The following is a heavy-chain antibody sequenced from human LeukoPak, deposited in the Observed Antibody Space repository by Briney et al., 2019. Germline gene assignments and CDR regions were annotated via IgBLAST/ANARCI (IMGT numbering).Heavy chain of an antibody. J-gene: IGHJ6*02. D-gene: IGHD4-11*01. Sequence: SETLSLTCAVYRGSFSGYYWSWIRQPPGKGLEWIGEINHSGSTNYNPSLKSRVTISVDTSKNQFSLKLSSVTAADTAVYYCARAYSGDYYYYGMDVWGQGTTVTVSS. CDR2: INHSGST. CDR3: ARAYSGDYYYYGMDV. CDR1: RGSFSGYY. V-gene: IGHV4-34*01.